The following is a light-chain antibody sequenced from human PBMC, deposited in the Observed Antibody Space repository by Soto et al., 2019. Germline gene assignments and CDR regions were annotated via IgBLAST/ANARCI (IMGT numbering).Light chain of an antibody. CDR2: MAS. J-gene: IGKJ1*01. Sequence: DIQMTQSPSTLSASAGDRVTITCRASQSISPYLAWYQQKPGKAPKLLIYMASSLQSGVPSRFSGSGSGTEFTLTISSRQPDEFATYYCQQSNSSPWTFGQGTQVDIK. V-gene: IGKV1-5*03. CDR3: QQSNSSPWT. CDR1: QSISPY.